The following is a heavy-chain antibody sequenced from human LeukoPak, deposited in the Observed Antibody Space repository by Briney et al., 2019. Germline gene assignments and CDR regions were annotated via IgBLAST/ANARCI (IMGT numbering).Heavy chain of an antibody. CDR2: ISSSSSYI. V-gene: IGHV3-21*01. Sequence: GGSLRLSCAASGFTFSNYSMNWVRQAPGKGLEWVSSISSSSSYIYYADSVKGRFTISRDNAKNSLYLQMNSLRAEDTAVYYCARAAPRGYYYDSSGSYFDYWGQGTLVTVSS. D-gene: IGHD3-22*01. CDR3: ARAAPRGYYYDSSGSYFDY. CDR1: GFTFSNYS. J-gene: IGHJ4*02.